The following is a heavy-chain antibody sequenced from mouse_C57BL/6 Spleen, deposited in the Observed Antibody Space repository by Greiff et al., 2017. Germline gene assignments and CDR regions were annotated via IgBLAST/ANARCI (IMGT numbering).Heavy chain of an antibody. J-gene: IGHJ1*03. CDR2: INPGGGGN. Sequence: QVHVMQSGAELVRPGTSVTVSCTASGYAFTNYLIEWVKQRPGQGLEWIGVINPGGGGNNYNEKLKGQATLTADKSSSTAYMQLSSLTSEDSAVYFCARDTGYFDVGGTGTTVTVSS. V-gene: IGHV1-54*01. D-gene: IGHD1-1*01. CDR1: GYAFTNYL. CDR3: ARDTGYFDV.